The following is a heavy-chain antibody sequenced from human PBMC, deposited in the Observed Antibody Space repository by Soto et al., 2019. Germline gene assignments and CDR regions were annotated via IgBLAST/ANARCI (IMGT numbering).Heavy chain of an antibody. CDR2: IYHSGST. CDR3: ARGPPFGY. V-gene: IGHV4-30-2*01. CDR1: GGSISSGGYS. Sequence: PSETLSLTCAVSGGSISSGGYSWSWIRQPPGKGLEWIGYIYHSGSTYYNPSLKSRVTISVDRSKNQFSLKLSSVTAADTAVYYCARGPPFGYWGQGTLVTVPS. J-gene: IGHJ4*02. D-gene: IGHD3-10*01.